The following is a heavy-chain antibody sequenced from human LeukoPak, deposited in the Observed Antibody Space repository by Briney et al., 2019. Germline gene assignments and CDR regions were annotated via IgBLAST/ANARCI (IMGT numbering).Heavy chain of an antibody. D-gene: IGHD3-16*01. V-gene: IGHV3-23*01. J-gene: IGHJ5*02. CDR2: ISGSGGST. Sequence: GGSLRLSCAASGFTFSRYGMSWVRQAPGKGLEWVSAISGSGGSTYYADSVKGRFTISRDNSKNTLYLQMNSLRAEDTAVYYCAKDDNYIRFLSWGQGTLVTVSS. CDR1: GFTFSRYG. CDR3: AKDDNYIRFLS.